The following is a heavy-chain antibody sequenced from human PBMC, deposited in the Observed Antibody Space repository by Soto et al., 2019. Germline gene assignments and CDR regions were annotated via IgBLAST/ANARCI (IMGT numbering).Heavy chain of an antibody. J-gene: IGHJ4*02. CDR2: IGGNGADT. Sequence: GGSLRLSCGASGFIFSNYGMSWVRQAPGKGLEWVSAIGGNGADTYYADSVKGRFTISRDNSKNTLYLQMNSLRADDTAVYFCAIPSGLTVTGPDYWGQGTLVTVS. V-gene: IGHV3-23*01. D-gene: IGHD6-19*01. CDR3: AIPSGLTVTGPDY. CDR1: GFIFSNYG.